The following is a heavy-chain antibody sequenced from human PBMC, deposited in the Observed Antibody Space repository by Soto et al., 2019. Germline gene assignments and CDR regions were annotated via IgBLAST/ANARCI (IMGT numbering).Heavy chain of an antibody. CDR3: ARDGVGCTVFFGYLDY. V-gene: IGHV3-33*01. CDR1: GIIFNGFG. J-gene: IGHJ4*02. D-gene: IGHD3-3*01. Sequence: QVQLVESGGGVVQPGRSLRLSCAASGIIFNGFGMHWVRQAPGKGLEWVAIIRFDGTNIHYADSVKGRFTISRDNSKNTLYLQMDSLRAEDTAVYYCARDGVGCTVFFGYLDYCGQGALVTVSS. CDR2: IRFDGTNI.